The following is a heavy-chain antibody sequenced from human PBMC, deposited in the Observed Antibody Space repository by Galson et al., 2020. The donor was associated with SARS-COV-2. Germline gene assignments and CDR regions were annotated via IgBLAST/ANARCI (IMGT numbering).Heavy chain of an antibody. Sequence: GESLKISCAASGFIFNDHHMHWIRQAPGTGLEWIAYISDSGNSIYYADSVKGRFTISRDNAKNSLSLQMNYLTAEDTAMYYCARELYYYDSSGYYWGEPLDYWGQGTLVTVAS. CDR2: ISDSGNSI. CDR3: ARELYYYDSSGYYWGEPLDY. D-gene: IGHD3-22*01. J-gene: IGHJ4*02. V-gene: IGHV3-11*01. CDR1: GFIFNDHH.